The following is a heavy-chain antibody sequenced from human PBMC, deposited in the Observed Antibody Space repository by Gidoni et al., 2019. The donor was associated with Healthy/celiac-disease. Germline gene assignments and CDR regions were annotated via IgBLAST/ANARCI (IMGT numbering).Heavy chain of an antibody. CDR2: IITIFGTA. V-gene: IGHV1-69*01. J-gene: IGHJ4*02. Sequence: VQLVQSGAEGKKPGASVTVSCKASGGTFSSYALSWVRQAPGQGLEWMGGIITIFGTANYAQKFQGRVTITADESTSTAYMKLSSLRSEDTAVYYCARDRGSYGEKFDYWGQGTLVTVSS. D-gene: IGHD4-17*01. CDR1: GGTFSSYA. CDR3: ARDRGSYGEKFDY.